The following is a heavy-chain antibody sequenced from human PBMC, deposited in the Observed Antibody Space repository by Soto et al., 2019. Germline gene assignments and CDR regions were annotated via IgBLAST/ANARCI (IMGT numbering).Heavy chain of an antibody. CDR3: AREVRGIAVAGMDWFDP. CDR2: INAGNGNT. V-gene: IGHV1-3*01. D-gene: IGHD6-19*01. CDR1: GYTFTSYA. Sequence: ASVKVSCKASGYTFTSYAMHWVRQAPGQRLEWMGWINAGNGNTKYSQKFQGRVTITRDTSASTAYMELSSLRSEDAAVYYCAREVRGIAVAGMDWFDPWGQGTLVTVSS. J-gene: IGHJ5*02.